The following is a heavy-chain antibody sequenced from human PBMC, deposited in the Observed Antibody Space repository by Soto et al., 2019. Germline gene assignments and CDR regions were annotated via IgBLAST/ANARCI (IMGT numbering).Heavy chain of an antibody. Sequence: GGSLRLSCAASGFTFSSYAMHWVRQAPGKGLEWVAVISYDGSNKYYADSVKGRFTISRDNSKNTLYLQMNSLRAEDTAVYYCARDLGRFLEEWAFDYWGQGTLVTVSS. D-gene: IGHD3-3*01. CDR2: ISYDGSNK. CDR1: GFTFSSYA. V-gene: IGHV3-30-3*01. J-gene: IGHJ4*02. CDR3: ARDLGRFLEEWAFDY.